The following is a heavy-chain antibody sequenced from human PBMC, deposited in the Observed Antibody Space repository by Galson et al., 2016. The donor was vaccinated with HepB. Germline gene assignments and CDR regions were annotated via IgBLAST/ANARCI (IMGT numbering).Heavy chain of an antibody. Sequence: SETLSLTCAVSGVSISSGTWWTWVRQTPGKGLEWLGEIYHSGTTNNNLSLISRVTMSVDKANNKFSLKMTSVTAEDTAIYYCARFVTDGAAWRSFDNWGQGILVTVSS. CDR3: ARFVTDGAAWRSFDN. CDR1: GVSISSGTW. D-gene: IGHD5-24*01. J-gene: IGHJ4*02. CDR2: IYHSGTT. V-gene: IGHV4-4*02.